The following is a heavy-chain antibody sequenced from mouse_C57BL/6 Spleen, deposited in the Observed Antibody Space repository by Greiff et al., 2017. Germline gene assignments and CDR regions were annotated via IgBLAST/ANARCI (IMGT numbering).Heavy chain of an antibody. J-gene: IGHJ1*03. Sequence: VQLVESGPGLVAPSQSLSITCTVSGFSLTSYGVDWVRQPPGKGLEWLGVIWGGGSTNYNSALMSRLSISKDNSKRQVFLKMNSLQTDDTAMYYCAKHSPITTGVAPGYFDVWGTGTTVTVSS. V-gene: IGHV2-9*01. CDR2: IWGGGST. D-gene: IGHD1-1*01. CDR1: GFSLTSYG. CDR3: AKHSPITTGVAPGYFDV.